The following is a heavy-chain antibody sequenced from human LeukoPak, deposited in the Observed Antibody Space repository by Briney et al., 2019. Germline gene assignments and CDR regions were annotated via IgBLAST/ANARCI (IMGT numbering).Heavy chain of an antibody. J-gene: IGHJ4*02. CDR3: ARVYCSSTSCLFDY. CDR2: VHTSGST. CDR1: GGSISSYY. V-gene: IGHV4-4*07. Sequence: SETLSLICTGSGGSISSYYWSWIRQPAGKGLEWIGRVHTSGSTNYNPSLKSRVTMSVDTSKNQFTLKLSSVTAADTAVYYCARVYCSSTSCLFDYWGQGTLVTVSS. D-gene: IGHD2-2*01.